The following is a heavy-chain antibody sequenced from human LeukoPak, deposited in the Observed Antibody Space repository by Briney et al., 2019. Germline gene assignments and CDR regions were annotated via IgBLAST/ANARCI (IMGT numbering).Heavy chain of an antibody. J-gene: IGHJ4*02. D-gene: IGHD4-11*01. CDR2: ISGTGAST. Sequence: GGSLRLSCAASGFTFSNYALSWVRQAPGKGLEWVSTISGTGASTHYTDSLKGRFTVSRDNSKSTLFLQMNSLRAEDTAVCYCAPLDPDYKVDCWGQGTLVSVSS. CDR3: APLDPDYKVDC. V-gene: IGHV3-23*01. CDR1: GFTFSNYA.